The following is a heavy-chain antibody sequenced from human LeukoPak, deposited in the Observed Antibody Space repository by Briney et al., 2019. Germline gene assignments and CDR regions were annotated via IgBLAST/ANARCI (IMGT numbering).Heavy chain of an antibody. CDR2: IYSSGST. Sequence: AETLSLTCTVSGGSISSYDWIWIRQPAGKGLEWIARIYSSGSTNYNPSLKSRVTMSVDTSKNQFSLNLSSVTAADTAFYYCARHIRAAAALRGFDYWGQGTLVTVSS. V-gene: IGHV4-4*07. D-gene: IGHD6-13*01. CDR1: GGSISSYD. CDR3: ARHIRAAAALRGFDY. J-gene: IGHJ4*02.